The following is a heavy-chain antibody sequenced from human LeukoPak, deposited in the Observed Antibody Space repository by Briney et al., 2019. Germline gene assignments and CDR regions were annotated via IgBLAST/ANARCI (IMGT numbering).Heavy chain of an antibody. V-gene: IGHV3-30*04. J-gene: IGHJ5*02. D-gene: IGHD2-15*01. CDR2: VSYDGSNK. Sequence: GGSLRLSCAASGFSFSTSAMHWVRQAPGKGLEWVAVVSYDGSNKYYADSVKGRFTISRDNSKNTLYLQMNSLRAEDTAVYYCARDFGHCSGGSCSGRKWFDPWGQGTLVTVSS. CDR3: ARDFGHCSGGSCSGRKWFDP. CDR1: GFSFSTSA.